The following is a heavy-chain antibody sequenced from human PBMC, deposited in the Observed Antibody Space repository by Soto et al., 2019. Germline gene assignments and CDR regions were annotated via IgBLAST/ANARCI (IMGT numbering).Heavy chain of an antibody. Sequence: ASVKVSCEASGYTFTGYYTHWVRQAPGQGLEWMGWINPNSGGTNYAQKFQGRVTMTRDTSISTAYMELSRLRSDDTAVYYCARFPTSGYPYYFDYWGQGTLVTVSS. CDR1: GYTFTGYY. V-gene: IGHV1-2*02. J-gene: IGHJ4*02. D-gene: IGHD3-3*01. CDR2: INPNSGGT. CDR3: ARFPTSGYPYYFDY.